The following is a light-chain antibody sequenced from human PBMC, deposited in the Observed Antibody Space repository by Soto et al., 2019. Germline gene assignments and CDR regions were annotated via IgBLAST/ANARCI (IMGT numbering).Light chain of an antibody. J-gene: IGKJ2*01. Sequence: EIAVTQSPGTLSLSPEERATLSCRASQSVSSSYLAWYQQKPGQAPRLLIYGASSRATGIPDRFSGSGSGTDFTLTISRLEPEDFAVYYCQQYGSSPPYTFGQGTKLEIK. CDR2: GAS. V-gene: IGKV3-20*01. CDR3: QQYGSSPPYT. CDR1: QSVSSSY.